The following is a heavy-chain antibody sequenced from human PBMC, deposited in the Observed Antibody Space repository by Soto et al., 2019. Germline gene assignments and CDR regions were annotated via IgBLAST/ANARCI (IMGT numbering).Heavy chain of an antibody. Sequence: QVQLQESGPGLVKPSQTLSLTCTVSGGSISSGGYYWSWIRQHPGNGLEWIGYIYYSGSTYYNPSLKSRVTIAVDTSKNQFSLKLSSVTAADTAVYYCAREWVRGDNGFDPWGQGTLVTVSS. CDR2: IYYSGST. D-gene: IGHD3-10*01. V-gene: IGHV4-31*03. CDR3: AREWVRGDNGFDP. CDR1: GGSISSGGYY. J-gene: IGHJ5*02.